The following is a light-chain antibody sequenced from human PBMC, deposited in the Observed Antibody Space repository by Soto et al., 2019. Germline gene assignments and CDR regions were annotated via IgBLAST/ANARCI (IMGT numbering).Light chain of an antibody. CDR2: DAS. Sequence: DIQMTRSPSTLSASVGDRVTITCRASQSISSWLAWYQQKPGKAPKLLIYDASSLESGVPSRFSGSGSGTEFTLTITSLQPGDFATYYCQQYNSYRTFGQGTKVEIX. J-gene: IGKJ1*01. CDR3: QQYNSYRT. V-gene: IGKV1-5*01. CDR1: QSISSW.